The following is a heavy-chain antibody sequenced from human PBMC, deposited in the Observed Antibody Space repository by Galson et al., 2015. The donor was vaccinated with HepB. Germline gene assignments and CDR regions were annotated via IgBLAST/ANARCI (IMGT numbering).Heavy chain of an antibody. Sequence: SLRLSCAASGFTFSSYAMNWVRQAPGKGLEWVALISSDGSNKYYTDSVKGRFTISRDNSKNTLYLQMNSLRAEDTAVYYCAREAGDCSSTSCYQIDYWGQGTLVTVSS. D-gene: IGHD2-2*01. CDR3: AREAGDCSSTSCYQIDY. V-gene: IGHV3-30*04. CDR1: GFTFSSYA. J-gene: IGHJ4*02. CDR2: ISSDGSNK.